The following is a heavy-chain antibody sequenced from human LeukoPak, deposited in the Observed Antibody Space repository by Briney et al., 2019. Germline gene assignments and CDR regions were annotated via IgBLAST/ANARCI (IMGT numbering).Heavy chain of an antibody. D-gene: IGHD2-21*02. V-gene: IGHV3-23*01. CDR1: GFTFSSYA. Sequence: HPGGSLRLSCAASGFTFSSYAMSWVRQAPGKGLEWVSAISGSGGSTYYADSVKGRFTISRDSSENTLYLQMNSLRADDTAVYFCAKASGDWYFDYWGRGTLVTVSS. CDR3: AKASGDWYFDY. CDR2: ISGSGGST. J-gene: IGHJ4*02.